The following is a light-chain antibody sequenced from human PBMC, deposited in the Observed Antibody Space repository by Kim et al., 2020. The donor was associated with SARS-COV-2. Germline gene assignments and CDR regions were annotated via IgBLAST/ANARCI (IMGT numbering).Light chain of an antibody. CDR1: TSNVGNQG. Sequence: PIPTLPCTWTTSNVGNQGAAWLQHHQGHPPKLLSYRNNNRPSGISEKFSASRSVNTAFLPITGLQPEDLAYYYCSAWDISLSAWVFGGGTKLTVL. J-gene: IGLJ3*02. V-gene: IGLV10-54*04. CDR2: RNN. CDR3: SAWDISLSAWV.